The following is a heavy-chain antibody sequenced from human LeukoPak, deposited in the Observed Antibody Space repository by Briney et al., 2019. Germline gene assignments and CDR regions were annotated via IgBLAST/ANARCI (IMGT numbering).Heavy chain of an antibody. CDR1: GDSISRSY. V-gene: IGHV4-59*12. J-gene: IGHJ3*02. CDR3: ARGLVVTGAVDAFDI. Sequence: SETLSLTCTVSGDSISRSYWAWIRQPPGKGLEWIGYFHNSGTSSYNPSLKSRVTMSVDTSKNHFSLKLSSVTAADTAVYYCARGLVVTGAVDAFDIWGQGTMVTVSS. CDR2: FHNSGTS. D-gene: IGHD2-2*01.